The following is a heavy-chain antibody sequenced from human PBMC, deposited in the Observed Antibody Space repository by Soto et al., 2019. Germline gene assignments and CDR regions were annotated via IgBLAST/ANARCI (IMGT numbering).Heavy chain of an antibody. V-gene: IGHV2-5*02. J-gene: IGHJ6*03. D-gene: IGHD2-15*01. CDR2: IYWDDDK. Sequence: SGPTLVNPTQTLTLTCTFSGFSLSTSGVGVGWIRQPPGKALEWLSLIYWDDDKRYSPSLKSRLTIPKDTSKNQVVLTMINMDPVETATYYCQNTRFVAVVADTLSDYYYYMDVWGKXTTVTVSS. CDR1: GFSLSTSGVG. CDR3: QNTRFVAVVADTLSDYYYYMDV.